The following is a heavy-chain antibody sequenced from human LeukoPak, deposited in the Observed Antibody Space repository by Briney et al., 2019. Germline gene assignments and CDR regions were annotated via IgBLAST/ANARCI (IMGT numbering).Heavy chain of an antibody. J-gene: IGHJ4*02. CDR1: GGSISNYY. Sequence: SETLSLTCTVSGGSISNYYWSWIRQPPGKGLEWIGYIYYSGSTNYNPSLKSRVTMSVDTSKNQFSLKLSSVTAADTAVYYCARLSGYSYGTFDYWGQGTLVTVSS. CDR3: ARLSGYSYGTFDY. CDR2: IYYSGST. V-gene: IGHV4-59*08. D-gene: IGHD5-18*01.